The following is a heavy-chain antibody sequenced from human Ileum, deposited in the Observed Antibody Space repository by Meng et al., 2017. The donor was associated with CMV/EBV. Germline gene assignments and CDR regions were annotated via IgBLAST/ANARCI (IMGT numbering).Heavy chain of an antibody. Sequence: QVQVVECGAEVKRPGASGKVSCKTSGYTFTNDFMHWVRQAPGQGLEWVGIINPSDDTTSYSQSFQGRVTVTRDTSTSTVYMELSNLRSEDTAVYYCARGGYDDDRVNPSVYWGQGTLVTVSS. J-gene: IGHJ4*02. CDR2: INPSDDTT. D-gene: IGHD3-16*01. CDR3: ARGGYDDDRVNPSVY. CDR1: GYTFTNDF. V-gene: IGHV1-46*01.